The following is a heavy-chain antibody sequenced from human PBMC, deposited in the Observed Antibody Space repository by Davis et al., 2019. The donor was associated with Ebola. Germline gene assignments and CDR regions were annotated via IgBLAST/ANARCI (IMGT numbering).Heavy chain of an antibody. Sequence: MPSETLYLTCTVSGGSISSYYWSWIRQPPGKGLEWIGYIYYSGSTNYNPSLKSRVTISVDTSKNQFSLKLSSVTAADTAVYYCARDRHGDYGWFDPWGQGTLVTVSS. D-gene: IGHD4-17*01. CDR3: ARDRHGDYGWFDP. V-gene: IGHV4-59*12. J-gene: IGHJ5*02. CDR2: IYYSGST. CDR1: GGSISSYY.